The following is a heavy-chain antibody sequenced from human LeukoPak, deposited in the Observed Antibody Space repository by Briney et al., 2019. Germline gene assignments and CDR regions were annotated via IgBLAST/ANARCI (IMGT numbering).Heavy chain of an antibody. CDR3: AKGDIGGSIYYYMDV. CDR1: GFTFSSCA. Sequence: GGSLRLSCAASGFTFSSCAMPWVRQAPGKGLEGVSAIRGSGGSTYYTDSVKGRFTISRDSSKNTLYLQMNSLRAEDTAVYYCAKGDIGGSIYYYMDVWGKGTTVTVSS. D-gene: IGHD1-26*01. J-gene: IGHJ6*03. V-gene: IGHV3-23*01. CDR2: IRGSGGST.